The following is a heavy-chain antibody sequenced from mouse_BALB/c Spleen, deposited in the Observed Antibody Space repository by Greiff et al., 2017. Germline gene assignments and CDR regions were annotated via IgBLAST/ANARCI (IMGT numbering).Heavy chain of an antibody. D-gene: IGHD3-1*01. V-gene: IGHV5-17*02. CDR2: ISSGSSTI. CDR1: GFTFSSFG. Sequence: EVQVVESGGGLVQPGGSRKLSCAASGFTFSSFGMHWVRQAPEKGLEWVAYISSGSSTIYYADTVKGRFTISRDNPKNTLFLQMTSLRSEDTAMYYCARSVSAWFAYWGQGTLVTVSA. CDR3: ARSVSAWFAY. J-gene: IGHJ3*01.